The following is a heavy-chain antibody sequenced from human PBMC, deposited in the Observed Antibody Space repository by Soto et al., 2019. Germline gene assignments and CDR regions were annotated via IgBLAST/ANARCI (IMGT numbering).Heavy chain of an antibody. Sequence: QMQLQESGPGLVEPSQTLSLTCTVSGGSITTTEYYWSWIRQSPGKGLEWIGYIYHRGSTFYSPSLQSRVSLSVDTSQNQFAPNLSSVTAADTAVYYCVRDRGGYGSNDFWGQGTLVTVSS. CDR2: IYHRGST. J-gene: IGHJ4*02. D-gene: IGHD3-10*01. CDR3: VRDRGGYGSNDF. V-gene: IGHV4-30-4*01. CDR1: GGSITTTEYY.